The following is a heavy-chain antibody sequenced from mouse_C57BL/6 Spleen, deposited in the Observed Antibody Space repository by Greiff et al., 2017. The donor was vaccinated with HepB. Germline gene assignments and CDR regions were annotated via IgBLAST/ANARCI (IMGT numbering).Heavy chain of an antibody. V-gene: IGHV1-82*01. CDR3: ARSSSGYVPLDY. Sequence: VQLQQSGPELVRPGAPVKISGKVSGYASSSSGRNGGKQRPGKGLEWIGRIYPGDGETNYNGKFKGKATLTADKSSSTAYMQLSSLTSEDSAVYFCARSSSGYVPLDYWGQGTTLTVSS. J-gene: IGHJ2*01. D-gene: IGHD3-2*02. CDR1: GYASSSSG. CDR2: IYPGDGET.